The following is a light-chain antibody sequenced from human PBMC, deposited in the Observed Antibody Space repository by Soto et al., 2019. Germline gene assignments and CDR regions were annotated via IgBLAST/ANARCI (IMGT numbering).Light chain of an antibody. CDR2: GVS. V-gene: IGKV3-15*01. CDR3: QQYVNWPPWT. CDR1: ESVRSN. Sequence: EIVMTQSPDTLSVSPGERATLSCRASESVRSNLAWYQQKPGQAPRLLIYGVSTRATGIPARFSGSGSETEFTLTISNLQSEDFAFYYCQQYVNWPPWTVGQGTKVQIK. J-gene: IGKJ1*01.